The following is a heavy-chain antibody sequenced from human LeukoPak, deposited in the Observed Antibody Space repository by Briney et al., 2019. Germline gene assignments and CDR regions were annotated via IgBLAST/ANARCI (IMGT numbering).Heavy chain of an antibody. CDR3: AKDETSSGYYYVFDY. J-gene: IGHJ4*02. V-gene: IGHV3-30*04. CDR2: ISHDGSDK. D-gene: IGHD3-22*01. Sequence: GGSLRLSCAASGFTFSSYAMHWVRQAPGKGLEWVAVISHDGSDKYYADSVKGRFTISRDNSKNTLYLQMNSLRAEDTAVYYCAKDETSSGYYYVFDYWGQGTLVTVSS. CDR1: GFTFSSYA.